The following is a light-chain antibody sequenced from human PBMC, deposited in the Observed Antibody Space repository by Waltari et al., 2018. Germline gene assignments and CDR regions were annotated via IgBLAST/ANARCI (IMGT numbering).Light chain of an antibody. V-gene: IGLV1-51*01. J-gene: IGLJ2*01. CDR2: SKR. CDR1: TANTGEKY. Sequence: KTTTTHPPNTANTGEKYVSWYQRLPGKDPRLLIFSKRERPSGIPDRFYGSKSDTSATLGITGLQTGDEADYYCATWDRRLRAVIIGGGTKLTVL. CDR3: ATWDRRLRAVI.